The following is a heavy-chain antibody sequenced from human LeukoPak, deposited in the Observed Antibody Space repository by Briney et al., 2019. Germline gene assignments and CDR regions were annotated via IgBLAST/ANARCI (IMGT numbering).Heavy chain of an antibody. CDR1: GFTFSSYG. J-gene: IGHJ4*02. CDR3: AKDRWELLGVDY. Sequence: GGSLRLSCAASGFTFSSYGMHWVRQTPGKGLEWVTFLPYDGSYTSYADSVKGRFTISRDNSKNTLYLQMNSLRAEDTAVYYCAKDRWELLGVDYWGQGTLVTVSS. CDR2: LPYDGSYT. V-gene: IGHV3-30*02. D-gene: IGHD1-26*01.